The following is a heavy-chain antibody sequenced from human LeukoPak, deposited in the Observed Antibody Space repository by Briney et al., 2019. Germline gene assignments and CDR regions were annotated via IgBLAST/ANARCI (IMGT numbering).Heavy chain of an antibody. J-gene: IGHJ3*02. CDR3: ARHGYYGPLDAFDI. CDR1: GDSISSYY. V-gene: IGHV4-59*08. D-gene: IGHD3-22*01. Sequence: PSETLSLTCTVSGDSISSYYWSWIRQPPGKGLEWIGYIYYSGSTNYNPSLKSRVTISVDTSKNQFPLKLSSVTAADTAVYYCARHGYYGPLDAFDIWGQGTMVTVSS. CDR2: IYYSGST.